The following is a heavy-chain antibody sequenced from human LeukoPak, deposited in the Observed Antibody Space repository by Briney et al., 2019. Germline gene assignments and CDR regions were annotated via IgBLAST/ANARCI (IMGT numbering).Heavy chain of an antibody. J-gene: IGHJ4*02. Sequence: PGGSLRLSCAASGFTFSNYGMNWVRQAPGKGLEWVSGITSSGITYYADSVKGRFTISRDNSKNTLYLQMNSLRAEDTAVYYCAKDLLSGWYPDHWGQGTLVTVSS. CDR2: ITSSGIT. CDR3: AKDLLSGWYPDH. CDR1: GFTFSNYG. V-gene: IGHV3-23*01. D-gene: IGHD6-19*01.